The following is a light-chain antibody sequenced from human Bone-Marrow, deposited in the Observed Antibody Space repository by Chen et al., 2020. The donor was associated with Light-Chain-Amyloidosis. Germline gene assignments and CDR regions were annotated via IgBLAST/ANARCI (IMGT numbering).Light chain of an antibody. CDR2: RDT. CDR3: QSADSSGTYEVI. CDR1: DLPTKY. Sequence: SYELTQPPSVSVSPGQTARITCSGDDLPTKYAYWYQQKPGQAPVLVIHRDTERPSGISERFSGASSGTTATLTISGVQADDAADYHCQSADSSGTYEVIFGGGTKLTVL. J-gene: IGLJ2*01. V-gene: IGLV3-25*03.